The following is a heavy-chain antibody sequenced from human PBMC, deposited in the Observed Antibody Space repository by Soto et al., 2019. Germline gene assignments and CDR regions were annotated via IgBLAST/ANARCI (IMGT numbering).Heavy chain of an antibody. CDR3: AKDRGSSSWDPIFDF. CDR2: ISWNSAAI. D-gene: IGHD6-13*01. Sequence: MQLVESGGGLIEPGRSLRLSCAASGFTFDDYAIHWVRQAPGKGLEWVSGISWNSAAIDYAVSVKGRFTIVRDNAMNSLYLQMNHLRPGDTAFYYCAKDRGSSSWDPIFDFWGQGILVTVSS. J-gene: IGHJ4*02. CDR1: GFTFDDYA. V-gene: IGHV3-9*01.